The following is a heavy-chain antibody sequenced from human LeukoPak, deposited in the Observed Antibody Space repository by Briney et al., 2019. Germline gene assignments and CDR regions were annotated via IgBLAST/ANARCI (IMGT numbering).Heavy chain of an antibody. Sequence: GRSLRLSCAASGFTFDDFAMHWVRQAPGKGLEWVSSINWDSGNKRYADSVKGRFTISRDNAKNSLYLQMNSLRAEDTAVYYCARDRRWLQTRGANWFDPWGQGTLVTVSS. CDR2: INWDSGNK. CDR3: ARDRRWLQTRGANWFDP. V-gene: IGHV3-9*01. J-gene: IGHJ5*02. CDR1: GFTFDDFA. D-gene: IGHD5-12*01.